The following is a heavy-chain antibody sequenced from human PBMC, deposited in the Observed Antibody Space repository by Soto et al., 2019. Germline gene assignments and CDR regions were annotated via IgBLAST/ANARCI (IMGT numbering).Heavy chain of an antibody. V-gene: IGHV3-30*18. Sequence: QVQLVESGGGVVQPGRSLRRSCAASGFNFSRIGMHWVRQAPGKGLEWVAIMSNDGSDKQYADSVKGRFIISRDNSKNTLYLQMDSLRAEDTAVYYCAKDRYYSTYQFGYWGPGTLVTVSS. J-gene: IGHJ4*02. CDR2: MSNDGSDK. CDR1: GFNFSRIG. D-gene: IGHD2-2*01. CDR3: AKDRYYSTYQFGY.